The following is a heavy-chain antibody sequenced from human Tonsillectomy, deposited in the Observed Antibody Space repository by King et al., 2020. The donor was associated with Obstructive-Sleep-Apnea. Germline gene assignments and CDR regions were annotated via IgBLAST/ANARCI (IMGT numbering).Heavy chain of an antibody. J-gene: IGHJ6*02. D-gene: IGHD3-10*01. CDR1: GFTFSSFG. CDR3: AKYSLYTSGSYAMDV. V-gene: IGHV3-30*18. CDR2: LSYDGLNK. Sequence: VQLVESGGGVVQPGRSLRLSCAASGFTFSSFGMHWVRQAPCKGLVWVAVLSYDGLNKYYSVSVKGRFTISKDNSKNKLYLQMISLRAEDTAVYYCAKYSLYTSGSYAMDVWGQGTTVTVSS.